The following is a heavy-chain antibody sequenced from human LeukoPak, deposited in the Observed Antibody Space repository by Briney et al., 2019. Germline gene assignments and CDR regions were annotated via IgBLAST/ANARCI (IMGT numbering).Heavy chain of an antibody. CDR1: GFSFSEYW. Sequence: GGSLRLSCEGSGFSFSEYWMSWVRQAPGKGLEWVSSISSSSYIYYADSVKGRFTISRDNAKNSLYLQMNSLRAEDTAVYYCARVVRSGQQLVQEKYYFDYWGQGTLVTVSS. D-gene: IGHD6-13*01. CDR2: ISSSSYI. J-gene: IGHJ4*02. V-gene: IGHV3-69-1*01. CDR3: ARVVRSGQQLVQEKYYFDY.